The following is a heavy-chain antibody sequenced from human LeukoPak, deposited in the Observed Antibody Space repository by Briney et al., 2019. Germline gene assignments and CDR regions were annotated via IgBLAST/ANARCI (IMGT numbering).Heavy chain of an antibody. V-gene: IGHV4-4*07. CDR2: IYTSGTT. Sequence: SETLSLICTVSGGSISTYYWSWIRQPAGKGLEWIGRIYTSGTTNYNPSLKSRVTMSVDTSKNQFSLKLSSVTAADTAVYYCARNGDYGGNMYCFDYWGQGTLVTVSS. CDR3: ARNGDYGGNMYCFDY. J-gene: IGHJ4*02. CDR1: GGSISTYY. D-gene: IGHD4-23*01.